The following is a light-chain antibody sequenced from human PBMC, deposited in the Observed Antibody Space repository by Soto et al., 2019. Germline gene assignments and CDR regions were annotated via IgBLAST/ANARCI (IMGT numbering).Light chain of an antibody. J-gene: IGKJ1*01. CDR2: GAS. Sequence: EYVLTQSPGTLSLSPGERATISCRASQSVSSSSLAWYQQKPGQAPRLLSYGASSRATGIPDRFSGSGSGTDFTLTISRLQPADFEVYYCQQYGSSSWTFGQGTKVDIK. CDR1: QSVSSSS. CDR3: QQYGSSSWT. V-gene: IGKV3-20*01.